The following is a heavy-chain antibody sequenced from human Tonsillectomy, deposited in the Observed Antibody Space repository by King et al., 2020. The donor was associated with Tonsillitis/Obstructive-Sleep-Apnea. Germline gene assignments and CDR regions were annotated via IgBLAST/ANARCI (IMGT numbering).Heavy chain of an antibody. V-gene: IGHV2-5*02. CDR3: AHTPKSIYDFWSGYDYYYYYMDV. Sequence: ITLKESGPTLVKPTQTLTLTCTFSGFSLITSGVGVGWVRQPPGKALEWLALIYWDDDKRYSPSRKSRLTITKDTSKNQVVLTMTNMDPVDTATYYCAHTPKSIYDFWSGYDYYYYYMDVWGKGTTVTVSS. D-gene: IGHD3-3*01. J-gene: IGHJ6*03. CDR2: IYWDDDK. CDR1: GFSLITSGVG.